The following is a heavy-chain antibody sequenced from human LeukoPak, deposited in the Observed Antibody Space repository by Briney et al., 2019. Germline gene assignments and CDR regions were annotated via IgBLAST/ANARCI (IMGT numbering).Heavy chain of an antibody. Sequence: PGGSLRLSCATSGVTFSSYSMNWVRRAPGKGLEWVSHISGSSNTIYYADSVKGRFTISRDNAKNSLYLQMDSLRDEDTAVYYCASGGSVFGRVILYYFDYWGQGSLVTVSS. CDR2: ISGSSNTI. CDR1: GVTFSSYS. J-gene: IGHJ4*02. D-gene: IGHD3-3*01. V-gene: IGHV3-48*02. CDR3: ASGGSVFGRVILYYFDY.